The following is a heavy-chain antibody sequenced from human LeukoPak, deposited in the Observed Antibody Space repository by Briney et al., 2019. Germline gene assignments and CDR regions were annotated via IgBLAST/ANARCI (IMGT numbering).Heavy chain of an antibody. D-gene: IGHD3-22*01. CDR1: GGSISSSTYY. CDR3: ERPRDTTHYYYWGDAFDI. V-gene: IGHV4-39*01. CDR2: IYYSGST. Sequence: PSETLSLTCTVSGGSISSSTYYWGWIRQPPGKGLEWIGSIYYSGSTYYNPSLKSRATISVDTSKNQFSLKLTSVTAADTALYYCERPRDTTHYYYWGDAFDIWGQGTMVTVSS. J-gene: IGHJ3*02.